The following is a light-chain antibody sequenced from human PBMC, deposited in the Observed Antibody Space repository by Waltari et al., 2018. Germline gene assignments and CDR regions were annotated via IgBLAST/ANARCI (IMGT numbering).Light chain of an antibody. Sequence: DVVMTQTPLSLSVTPGQPASISCKSSQSLVHSDGETYFYWYLQKPGQPPQPLIYGVSNRCSGVPDRLSGIGSGTDFTLRISLVEAEEVGIYYCMHSIQRPRTFGQGTKVELK. CDR1: QSLVHSDGETY. CDR3: MHSIQRPRT. CDR2: GVS. J-gene: IGKJ1*01. V-gene: IGKV2D-29*01.